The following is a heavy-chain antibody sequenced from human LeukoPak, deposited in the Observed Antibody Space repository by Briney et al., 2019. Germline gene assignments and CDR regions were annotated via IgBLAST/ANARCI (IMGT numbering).Heavy chain of an antibody. J-gene: IGHJ5*02. V-gene: IGHV4-39*01. Sequence: SETLSLTCTVSGGSINSTNYYWGWIRQPPGKGLEWIGSIYYSGSTYYNPSLRSRVTISVDTSKNQFSLKLTSVTAADTAVYYCASGSHNWFDPWGQGILVTVSS. CDR1: GGSINSTNYY. CDR2: IYYSGST. CDR3: ASGSHNWFDP.